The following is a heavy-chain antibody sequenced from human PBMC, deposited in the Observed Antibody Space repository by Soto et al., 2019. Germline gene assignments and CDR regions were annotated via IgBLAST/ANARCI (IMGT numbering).Heavy chain of an antibody. CDR3: ARDQGYSHY. D-gene: IGHD5-18*01. Sequence: PGGSLSLSCAASGFPVSSNYMSWVRQAPGKGLEWVSVIYSGGSTYYADSVKGRFTISRDNSKNTLYLQMNSLRAEDTAVYYCARDQGYSHYWGQGTLVTVSS. CDR1: GFPVSSNY. V-gene: IGHV3-66*01. J-gene: IGHJ4*02. CDR2: IYSGGST.